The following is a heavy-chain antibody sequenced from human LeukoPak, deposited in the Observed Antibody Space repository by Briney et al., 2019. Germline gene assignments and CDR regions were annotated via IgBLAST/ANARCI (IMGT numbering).Heavy chain of an antibody. J-gene: IGHJ3*02. D-gene: IGHD3-10*01. CDR3: ARDMGFGETNDAFDI. V-gene: IGHV4-59*01. Sequence: PSETLSLTCTVSGGSISSYYWSWIRQPPGKGLEWIGYIYYSGSTNYNPSLKSRVTISVDTSKNQFSLKLSSVTAADTAVYYCARDMGFGETNDAFDIWGQGTMVTVSP. CDR1: GGSISSYY. CDR2: IYYSGST.